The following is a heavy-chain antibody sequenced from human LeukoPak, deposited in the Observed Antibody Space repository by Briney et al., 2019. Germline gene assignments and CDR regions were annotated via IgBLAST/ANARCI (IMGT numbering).Heavy chain of an antibody. J-gene: IGHJ4*02. CDR3: ARGTMVRGATRWYFDY. CDR2: IIPILGIA. CDR1: GGTFSSYA. Sequence: EASVKVSCKASGGTFSSYAISWVRQAPGQGLEWMGRIIPILGIANYAQKFQGRVTITADKSTSTAYMELSSLRSEDTAVYYCARGTMVRGATRWYFDYWGQGTLVTVSS. V-gene: IGHV1-69*04. D-gene: IGHD3-10*01.